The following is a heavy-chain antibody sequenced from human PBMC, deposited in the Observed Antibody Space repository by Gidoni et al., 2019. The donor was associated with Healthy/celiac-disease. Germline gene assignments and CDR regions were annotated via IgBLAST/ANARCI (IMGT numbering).Heavy chain of an antibody. CDR3: ASRYGSGSYPNYYYYMDV. CDR1: GGTFSSYA. V-gene: IGHV1-69*01. Sequence: QAQLVQSGAEVKKPRSSVKVSCKASGGTFSSYARNWWRQAPGQGLEWMGGIIPIFGTANYAQKFQGRVTITADESTSTAYMELSSLRSEDTAVYYCASRYGSGSYPNYYYYMDVWGKGTTVTVSS. D-gene: IGHD3-10*01. J-gene: IGHJ6*03. CDR2: IIPIFGTA.